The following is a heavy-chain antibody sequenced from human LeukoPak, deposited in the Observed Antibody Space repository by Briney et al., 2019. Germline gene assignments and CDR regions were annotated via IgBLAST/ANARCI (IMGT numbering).Heavy chain of an antibody. J-gene: IGHJ5*01. CDR3: AREAGSGSYYNFPDS. CDR1: GFTFSSYG. D-gene: IGHD3-10*01. CDR2: IWYDGSNK. V-gene: IGHV3-33*01. Sequence: AGRSLRLSCAASGFTFSSYGMHWVRQAPGMGLEWVAVIWYDGSNKYYADSVKGRFTISRDNSKNTLYLQMNSLRAEDTAVYFCAREAGSGSYYNFPDSWGQGTLVTVSS.